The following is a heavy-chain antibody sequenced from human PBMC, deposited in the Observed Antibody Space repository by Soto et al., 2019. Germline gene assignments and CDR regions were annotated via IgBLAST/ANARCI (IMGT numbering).Heavy chain of an antibody. CDR1: GFTFSSYA. CDR2: ISYDGSNK. D-gene: IGHD2-15*01. V-gene: IGHV3-30-3*01. CDR3: ASCAVVVAATFDY. J-gene: IGHJ4*02. Sequence: QVQLVESGGGVVQPGRSLRLSCAASGFTFSSYAMHWVRQAPGKGLEWVAVISYDGSNKYYADSVKGRFTISRDNSKNTLYLQMNSLRAEDTAVYYCASCAVVVAATFDYWGQGTLVTVSS.